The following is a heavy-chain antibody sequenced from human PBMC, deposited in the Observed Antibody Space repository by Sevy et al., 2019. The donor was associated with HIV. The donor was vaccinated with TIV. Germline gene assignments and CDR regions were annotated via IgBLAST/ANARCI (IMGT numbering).Heavy chain of an antibody. CDR1: DVSFSGYY. CDR2: ISSGSTYT. Sequence: LSLTCAVHDVSFSGYYWNWIRQAPGKGLEWVSYISSGSTYTNYADSVKGRFTVSRDNAKNSLYLQMNSLRAEDTAVYYCARSRSNYGDYYFDYWGQGTLVTVSS. CDR3: ARSRSNYGDYYFDY. V-gene: IGHV3-11*06. J-gene: IGHJ4*02. D-gene: IGHD4-17*01.